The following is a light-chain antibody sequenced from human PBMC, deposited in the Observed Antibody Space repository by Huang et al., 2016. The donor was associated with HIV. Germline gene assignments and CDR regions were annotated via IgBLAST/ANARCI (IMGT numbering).Light chain of an antibody. Sequence: DIVMTQSPDSLAVSLGERATINFKSSQSVLYSSDNKNYLTWYQQKPGQPPKLLIYWASTRESGVPDRFSGSGSGTDFTLTIRSLQAEDVAFYYCQQYYSVPYTFGQGTKLEIK. CDR2: WAS. V-gene: IGKV4-1*01. CDR1: QSVLYSSDNKNY. J-gene: IGKJ2*01. CDR3: QQYYSVPYT.